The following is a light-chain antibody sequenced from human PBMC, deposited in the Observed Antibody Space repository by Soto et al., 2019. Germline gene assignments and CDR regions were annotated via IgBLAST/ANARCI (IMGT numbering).Light chain of an antibody. J-gene: IGLJ3*02. CDR2: DVG. V-gene: IGLV2-11*01. Sequence: QSALTQPRSVSGSPGQSVTISCTGTSSDVGGYNYVSWYQQHPGKAPKLMIYDVGKRPSGVPDRFSGSKSGNTASLTISGLQAEDEADYYCCSSAGTYTSVFGGGTKLTVL. CDR3: CSSAGTYTSV. CDR1: SSDVGGYNY.